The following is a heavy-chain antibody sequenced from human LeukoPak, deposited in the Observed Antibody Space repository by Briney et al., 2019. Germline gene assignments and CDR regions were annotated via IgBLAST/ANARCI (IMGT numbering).Heavy chain of an antibody. J-gene: IGHJ4*02. CDR2: ISYDGSNK. V-gene: IGHV3-30*18. D-gene: IGHD2-15*01. CDR1: GFTFSSYG. Sequence: GGSLRLSCAASGFTFSSYGMHWVRQAPGKGLEWVAVISYDGSNKYYADSVKGRSTISRDNSKNTLYLQMNSLRAEDTAVYYCAKQGCSGGSCYSPTWGQGTLVTVSS. CDR3: AKQGCSGGSCYSPT.